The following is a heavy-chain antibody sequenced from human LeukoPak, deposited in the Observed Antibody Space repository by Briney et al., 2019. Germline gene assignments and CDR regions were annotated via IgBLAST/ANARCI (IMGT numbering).Heavy chain of an antibody. D-gene: IGHD2-15*01. CDR1: GFTFSSYN. V-gene: IGHV3-21*04. CDR2: TTSSSSYI. CDR3: ARVGGYLSWFDP. J-gene: IGHJ5*02. Sequence: GGSLRLSCAASGFTFSSYNMNWVRQAPGKGLEWVSSTTSSSSYIYYADSVKGRFTISRDNAKNSLYLQVNSLRAEDTAVYYCARVGGYLSWFDPWGQGTLVTVSS.